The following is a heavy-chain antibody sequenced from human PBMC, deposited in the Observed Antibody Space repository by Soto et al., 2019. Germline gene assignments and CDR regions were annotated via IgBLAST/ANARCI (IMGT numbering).Heavy chain of an antibody. CDR2: IYYSGST. Sequence: QVQLQESGPGLVKPSETLSLTCTVSGGSVSSGSYYWIWIRQPPGKGLEWIGYIYYSGSTNYNPSLHSRVTISVDTCKNQFSLKLSSVTAADTAVYYCARDGFGSGYFGYWGQGTLGTVSS. D-gene: IGHD3-22*01. J-gene: IGHJ4*02. V-gene: IGHV4-61*01. CDR3: ARDGFGSGYFGY. CDR1: GGSVSSGSYY.